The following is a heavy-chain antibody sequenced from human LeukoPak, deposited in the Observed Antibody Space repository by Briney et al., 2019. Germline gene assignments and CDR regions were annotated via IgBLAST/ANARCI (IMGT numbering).Heavy chain of an antibody. D-gene: IGHD3-10*01. CDR2: INPNSGGT. CDR3: ARGRAGGSGSYYYYYYMDV. Sequence: ASVTVSCKASGYTFTGYYMHWVRQAPGQGLEWMGWINPNSGGTNYAQKFQGRVTMTRDTSISTAYMELSRLRSDDTAVYYCARGRAGGSGSYYYYYYMDVWGKGTTVTISS. CDR1: GYTFTGYY. J-gene: IGHJ6*03. V-gene: IGHV1-2*02.